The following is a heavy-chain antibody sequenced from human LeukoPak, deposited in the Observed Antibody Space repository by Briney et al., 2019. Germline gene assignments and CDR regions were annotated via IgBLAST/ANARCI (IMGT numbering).Heavy chain of an antibody. V-gene: IGHV3-23*01. CDR3: AKDLRPQIVVVNIIDS. J-gene: IGHJ4*02. CDR2: IGARDGRT. CDR1: GFTFRNYA. Sequence: GGSLRLSCAASGFTFRNYAMTWVRQAPGKGLDWVALIGARDGRTYYADPVKGRFTISRDNFKNTLYLQMNSLRVEDTAVYYCAKDLRPQIVVVNIIDSWGQGALVTVSS. D-gene: IGHD2-21*01.